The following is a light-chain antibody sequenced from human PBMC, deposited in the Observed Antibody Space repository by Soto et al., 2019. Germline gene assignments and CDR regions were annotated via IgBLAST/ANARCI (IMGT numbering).Light chain of an antibody. J-gene: IGKJ1*01. Sequence: DIQMTQFPSALSASVGDRATITCRASQNVNNWLAWYQHKPGKAPQLLIYDASVLETGVPSRFSGSGSGTEFTLAISGLQSDDFATYSCQQYNTYWTFGPGTKVDIK. CDR3: QQYNTYWT. CDR1: QNVNNW. CDR2: DAS. V-gene: IGKV1-5*01.